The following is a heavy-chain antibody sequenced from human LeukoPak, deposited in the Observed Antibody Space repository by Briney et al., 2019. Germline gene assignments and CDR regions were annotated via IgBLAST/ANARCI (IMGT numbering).Heavy chain of an antibody. CDR2: ISYDGSNK. J-gene: IGHJ3*02. Sequence: GGSLRLSCAASGFTFSSYGMHWVRQAPGKGLEWVAVISYDGSNKYYADSVKGRFTISRDNSANTLYLQMNSLRAEDTAVYYCARACSGGSCYLAAFDIWGQGTMVTVSS. CDR1: GFTFSSYG. D-gene: IGHD2-15*01. V-gene: IGHV3-30*03. CDR3: ARACSGGSCYLAAFDI.